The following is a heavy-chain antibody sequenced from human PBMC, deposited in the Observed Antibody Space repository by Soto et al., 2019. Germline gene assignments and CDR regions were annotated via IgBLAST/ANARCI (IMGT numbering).Heavy chain of an antibody. CDR3: ARRHCYRPNGVPLDH. CDR1: GGSINDDTYY. CDR2: IYYSGTS. J-gene: IGHJ4*01. V-gene: IGHV4-39*01. Sequence: QLQLQESGPGLVKSSETLSLTCTVSGGSINDDTYYWGWIRQPPGKVLEWIGCIYYSGTSSYNPFLQSRETMSVDTSKKQLSLMLGSRTAAYTPVYYCARRHCYRPNGVPLDHWRQGTLVIVSS. D-gene: IGHD3-16*02.